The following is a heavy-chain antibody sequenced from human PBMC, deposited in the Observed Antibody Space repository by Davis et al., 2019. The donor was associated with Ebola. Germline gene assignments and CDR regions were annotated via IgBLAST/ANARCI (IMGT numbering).Heavy chain of an antibody. V-gene: IGHV4-34*01. CDR1: GFTFSSYW. J-gene: IGHJ6*02. CDR2: INHSGST. Sequence: ESLKISCAASGFTFSSYWMSWIRQPPGKGLEWIGEINHSGSTNYNPSLKSRVTISVDTSKNQFSLKLSSVTAADTAVYYCARRKGRTVTTRYYYGMDVWGQGTTVTVSS. CDR3: ARRKGRTVTTRYYYGMDV. D-gene: IGHD4-17*01.